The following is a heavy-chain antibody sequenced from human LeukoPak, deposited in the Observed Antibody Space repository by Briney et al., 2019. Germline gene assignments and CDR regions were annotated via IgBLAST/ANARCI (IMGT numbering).Heavy chain of an antibody. V-gene: IGHV4-39*01. J-gene: IGHJ5*02. Sequence: SETLSLTCTVSGGSISSSSYYWGWIRQPPGKGLEWIGSIYYSGSTYYNPSLKSRVTISVDTSKNQFSLKLSSVTAADTAVNYCARRAVAAGFDPWGQGTLVTVSS. D-gene: IGHD6-19*01. CDR1: GGSISSSSYY. CDR2: IYYSGST. CDR3: ARRAVAAGFDP.